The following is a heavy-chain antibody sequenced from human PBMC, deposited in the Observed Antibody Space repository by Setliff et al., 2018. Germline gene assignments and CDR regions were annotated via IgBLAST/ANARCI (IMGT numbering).Heavy chain of an antibody. Sequence: ASVQVSCKASGYSFSTYAMSWIRQAPGQGLEWMGWINTNTGNPSYAQGFTGRFVFSLDTSVSTAYLQISSLKPEDTAMYYCARASRFATVVWKGDYYMDVWGKGTTVTVSS. V-gene: IGHV7-4-1*02. J-gene: IGHJ6*03. CDR2: INTNTGNP. D-gene: IGHD1-1*01. CDR3: ARASRFATVVWKGDYYMDV. CDR1: GYSFSTYA.